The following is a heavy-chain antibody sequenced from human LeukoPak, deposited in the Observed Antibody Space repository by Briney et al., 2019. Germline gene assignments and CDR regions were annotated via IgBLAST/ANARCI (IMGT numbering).Heavy chain of an antibody. Sequence: PGRSLRLSCAASGFTFSSYGMHWVRQAPGKGLEWVAVISYDGSNKYYADSVKGRFTISRDNSKNTLYLQMNSLRAEDTAVYYCARGMASGITIFGVVDDYYYYGMDVWGQGTTVTVSS. J-gene: IGHJ6*02. D-gene: IGHD3-3*01. CDR2: ISYDGSNK. CDR3: ARGMASGITIFGVVDDYYYYGMDV. CDR1: GFTFSSYG. V-gene: IGHV3-30*03.